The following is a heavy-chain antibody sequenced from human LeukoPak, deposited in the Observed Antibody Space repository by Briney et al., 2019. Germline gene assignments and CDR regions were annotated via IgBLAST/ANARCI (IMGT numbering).Heavy chain of an antibody. V-gene: IGHV4-31*03. J-gene: IGHJ3*02. CDR1: GGSISSGGYY. Sequence: SETLSLTCTVSGGSISSGGYYWSWIRQHPGKGLEWIGYIYYSGSTYYNPSLKSRVTISVDTSKNQFSLKLSSATAADTAVYYCARDLDGDSDAFDIWGQGTVVTVSS. CDR2: IYYSGST. D-gene: IGHD4-17*01. CDR3: ARDLDGDSDAFDI.